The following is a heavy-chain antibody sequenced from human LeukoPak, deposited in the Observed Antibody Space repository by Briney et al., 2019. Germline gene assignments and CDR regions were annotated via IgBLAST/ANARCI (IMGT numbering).Heavy chain of an antibody. V-gene: IGHV3-30*04. D-gene: IGHD2-2*01. CDR3: ARGGGVPAASYFYAMDV. Sequence: GGSLRLSCAASGFTFGSYAMHWVRQAPGKGLEWEAVISYDGSNKHYADSVKGRFTISRDDSKSTLYLQMNSLRPEDTAVYYCARGGGVPAASYFYAMDVWGKGTTVTVSS. CDR1: GFTFGSYA. J-gene: IGHJ6*04. CDR2: ISYDGSNK.